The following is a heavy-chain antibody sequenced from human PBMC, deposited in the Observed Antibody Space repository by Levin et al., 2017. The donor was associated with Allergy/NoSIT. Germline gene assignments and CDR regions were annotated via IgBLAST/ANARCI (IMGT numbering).Heavy chain of an antibody. Sequence: GGSLRLSCAASGFTFSDYYMSWIRQAPGKGLEWLSLITNRGTTIEYADSVKGRFTISRDNAKNSLSLQMNGLRADDTAVYFCARDCRAGYNCGLFDYWGQGALVTVSS. CDR2: ITNRGTTI. D-gene: IGHD5-24*01. CDR3: ARDCRAGYNCGLFDY. V-gene: IGHV3-11*01. J-gene: IGHJ4*02. CDR1: GFTFSDYY.